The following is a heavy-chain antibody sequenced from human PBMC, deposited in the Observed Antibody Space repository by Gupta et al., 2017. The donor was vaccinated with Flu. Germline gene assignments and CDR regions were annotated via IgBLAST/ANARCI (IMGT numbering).Heavy chain of an antibody. CDR3: TTDVDTKPY. V-gene: IGHV3-15*01. Sequence: EVQLVESGGGLVKPGGSLRLSCAASGFTFGNFWMNWVRQAPGKGLEWVGRIKSKADGGTTDYAAYVKGRFTISRDDSKNTLSLQMNSPKPEDTAVFYCTTDVDTKPYWGQGTLVTVS. J-gene: IGHJ4*02. CDR2: IKSKADGGTT. D-gene: IGHD2-2*01. CDR1: GFTFGNFW.